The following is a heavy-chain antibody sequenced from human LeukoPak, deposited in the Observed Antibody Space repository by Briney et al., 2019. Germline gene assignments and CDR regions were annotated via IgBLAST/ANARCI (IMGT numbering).Heavy chain of an antibody. Sequence: SVKVSCKASGGTFSSYAISWVRQAPGQGLEWMGRIIPIFGTANYAQKFQGRVTITTDESTSTAYMELSSLRSEDTAMYYCASPKEIAAAGTQVGFDYWGQGTLVTVSS. CDR1: GGTFSSYA. J-gene: IGHJ4*02. D-gene: IGHD6-13*01. CDR3: ASPKEIAAAGTQVGFDY. CDR2: IIPIFGTA. V-gene: IGHV1-69*05.